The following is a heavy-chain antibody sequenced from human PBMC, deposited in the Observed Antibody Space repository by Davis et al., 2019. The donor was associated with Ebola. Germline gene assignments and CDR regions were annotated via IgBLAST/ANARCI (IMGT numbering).Heavy chain of an antibody. CDR3: ARRSQRWLQAYGMDV. CDR1: GGSISSSSYY. V-gene: IGHV4-39*01. D-gene: IGHD5-24*01. Sequence: SETLSLTCTVSGGSISSSSYYWGWIRQPPGKGLEWIGSIYYSGSTYYNPSLKSRVTISVDTSKNQFSLKLSSVTAADTAVYYCARRSQRWLQAYGMDVWGQGTTVTVSS. J-gene: IGHJ6*02. CDR2: IYYSGST.